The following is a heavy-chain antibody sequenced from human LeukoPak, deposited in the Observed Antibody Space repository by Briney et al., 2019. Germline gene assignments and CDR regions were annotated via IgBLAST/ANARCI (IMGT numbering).Heavy chain of an antibody. J-gene: IGHJ3*02. Sequence: QAGGSLRLSCAASGFTFSSYGMHWVRQAPGKRLEWVAFIRYDGSNKYYADSVKGLFTISRDNSKNTLYLQMNSLRAEDTAVYYCAKDLGGSTSSAEPHAFDIWGQGTMVTVSS. CDR2: IRYDGSNK. D-gene: IGHD2-2*01. V-gene: IGHV3-30*02. CDR1: GFTFSSYG. CDR3: AKDLGGSTSSAEPHAFDI.